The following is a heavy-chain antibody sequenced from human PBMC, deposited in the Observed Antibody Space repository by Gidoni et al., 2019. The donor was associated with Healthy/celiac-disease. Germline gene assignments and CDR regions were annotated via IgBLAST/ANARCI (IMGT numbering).Heavy chain of an antibody. CDR1: GGSISSGDYY. V-gene: IGHV4-30-4*01. Sequence: QVQLQESGPGLVKPSQTLSLTCTVSGGSISSGDYYWSWIRQPPGKGLEWIGYIYYSGSTYYNPSLKSRVTISVDTSKNQFSLKLSSVTAADTAVYYCARAHGSSWYGHYYYYYYMDVWGKGTTVTVSS. CDR2: IYYSGST. D-gene: IGHD6-13*01. CDR3: ARAHGSSWYGHYYYYYYMDV. J-gene: IGHJ6*03.